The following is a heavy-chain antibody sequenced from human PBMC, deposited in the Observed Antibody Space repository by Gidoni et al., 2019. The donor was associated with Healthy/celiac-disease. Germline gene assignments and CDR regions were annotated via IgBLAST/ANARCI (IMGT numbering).Heavy chain of an antibody. CDR2: ISYDGSNK. V-gene: IGHV3-30*04. J-gene: IGHJ4*02. D-gene: IGHD2-8*01. Sequence: AMHWVRPAPGKGLEWVAVISYDGSNKYYADSVKGRFTISRDNSKNTLYLQMNSLRAEDTAVYYCARSDDVLNFDYWGQGTLVTVSS. CDR3: ARSDDVLNFDY. CDR1: A.